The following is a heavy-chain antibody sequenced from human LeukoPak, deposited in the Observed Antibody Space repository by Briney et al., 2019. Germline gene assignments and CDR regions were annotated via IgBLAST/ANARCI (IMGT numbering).Heavy chain of an antibody. J-gene: IGHJ4*02. D-gene: IGHD3-10*01. CDR2: ISRDGSGT. CDR3: ARDAFYSSGTYFDY. V-gene: IGHV3-30*04. Sequence: PGGSLRLSCAASGFTFSGAAIHWVRQAPRKGLEWVSVISRDGSGTYYADSVKGRFTISRDNSKNTVYLQMNSLEPDDTAVYYCARDAFYSSGTYFDYWGQGTLVTVSS. CDR1: GFTFSGAA.